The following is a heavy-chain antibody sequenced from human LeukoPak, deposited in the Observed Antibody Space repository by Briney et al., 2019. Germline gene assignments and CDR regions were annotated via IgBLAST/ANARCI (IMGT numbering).Heavy chain of an antibody. CDR2: IYHSGST. CDR3: ATTYGSGSYYFDY. J-gene: IGHJ4*02. CDR1: GFTFSSYW. Sequence: GSLRLSCAASGFTFSSYWMSWVRQPPGKGLEWIGEIYHSGSTNYNPSLKSRVTISVDKSKNQFSLKLSSVTAADTAVYYCATTYGSGSYYFDYWGQGTLVTVSS. D-gene: IGHD3-10*01. V-gene: IGHV4-4*02.